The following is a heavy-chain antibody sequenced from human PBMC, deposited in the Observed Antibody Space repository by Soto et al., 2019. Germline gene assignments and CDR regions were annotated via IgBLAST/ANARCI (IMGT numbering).Heavy chain of an antibody. CDR2: ISYDGSNK. Sequence: PGGSLRLSCAASGFTFSSYAMHWVRQAPGKGLEWVAVISYDGSNKYYADSVKGRFTISRDNSKNTLYLQMNSLRVEDTAVYYCARGIPPGKRVVITTVDDSGQGTLVTVAS. CDR1: GFTFSSYA. J-gene: IGHJ4*02. D-gene: IGHD3-22*01. V-gene: IGHV3-30-3*01. CDR3: ARGIPPGKRVVITTVDD.